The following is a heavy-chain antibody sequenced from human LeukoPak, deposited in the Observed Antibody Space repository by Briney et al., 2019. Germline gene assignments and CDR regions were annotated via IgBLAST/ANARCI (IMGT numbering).Heavy chain of an antibody. Sequence: ASVKVSCKASGYTFTGYYMHWVRQAPGQGLEWMGWINPNSGGTNYAQKFQGRVTMTRDTSISTAYMELSRVRSDDTAVYYCARDFYGYYDSSGYYHYFDYWGQGTLVTVSS. CDR3: ARDFYGYYDSSGYYHYFDY. CDR2: INPNSGGT. V-gene: IGHV1-2*02. CDR1: GYTFTGYY. D-gene: IGHD3-22*01. J-gene: IGHJ4*02.